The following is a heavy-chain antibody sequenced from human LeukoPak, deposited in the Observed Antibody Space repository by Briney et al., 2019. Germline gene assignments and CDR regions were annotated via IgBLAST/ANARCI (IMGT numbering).Heavy chain of an antibody. CDR2: ISAYNGNT. CDR3: ASSYSSPVGFDY. Sequence: PRASVKVSCKASGYTFSSYGISWVRQAPGQGLEWMGWISAYNGNTNYAQKLQGRVTMTTDTSTSTAYMELRSLRSDDTAVYYCASSYSSPVGFDYWGQGTLVTVSS. D-gene: IGHD6-19*01. CDR1: GYTFSSYG. J-gene: IGHJ4*02. V-gene: IGHV1-18*01.